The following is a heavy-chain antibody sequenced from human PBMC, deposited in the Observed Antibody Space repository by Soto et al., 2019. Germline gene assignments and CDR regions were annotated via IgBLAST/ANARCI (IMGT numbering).Heavy chain of an antibody. Sequence: GGSLRLSCAASGFTFSSYAMSWVRQAPGKGLEWVSAISGSGGSTYYADSVKGRFTISRDNSKNTLDLQMNSRRAEDRAVYYCASQARGMHDAFDIWGQGTMVTVSS. CDR1: GFTFSSYA. D-gene: IGHD3-10*01. J-gene: IGHJ3*02. V-gene: IGHV3-23*01. CDR3: ASQARGMHDAFDI. CDR2: ISGSGGST.